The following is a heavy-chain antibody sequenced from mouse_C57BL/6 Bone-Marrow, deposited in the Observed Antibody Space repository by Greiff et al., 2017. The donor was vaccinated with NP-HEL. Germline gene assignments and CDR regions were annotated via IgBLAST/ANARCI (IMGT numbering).Heavy chain of an antibody. Sequence: VKLQESGAELARPGASVKLSCKASGYTFTSYGISWVKQRTGQGLEWIGEIYPRSGNTYYNEKFKGKATLTADKSSSTAYMELRSLTSEDSAVYFCASYYGSSPYFDYWGQGTTLTVSS. CDR2: IYPRSGNT. D-gene: IGHD1-1*01. CDR3: ASYYGSSPYFDY. CDR1: GYTFTSYG. V-gene: IGHV1-81*01. J-gene: IGHJ2*01.